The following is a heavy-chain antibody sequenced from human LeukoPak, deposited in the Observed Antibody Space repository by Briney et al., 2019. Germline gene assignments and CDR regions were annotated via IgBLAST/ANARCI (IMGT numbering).Heavy chain of an antibody. CDR3: AGGEQLVAPRH. V-gene: IGHV3-23*01. Sequence: GGSLRLSCAASGFTFSSYAMSWVRQAPGKGLEWVSAISGSGGSTYYADSVKGRFTISRDNAKNSLYLQMNSLRAEDTAVYYCAGGEQLVAPRHWGQGTLVTVSS. CDR1: GFTFSSYA. CDR2: ISGSGGST. J-gene: IGHJ1*01. D-gene: IGHD6-6*01.